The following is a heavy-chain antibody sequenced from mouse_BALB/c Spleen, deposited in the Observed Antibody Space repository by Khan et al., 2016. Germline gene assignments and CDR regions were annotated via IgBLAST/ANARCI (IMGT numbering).Heavy chain of an antibody. CDR1: GFNIKHYY. J-gene: IGHJ4*01. CDR2: IDPENGDT. Sequence: VRLQQSGAELVRSGASVKLSCTASGFNIKHYYMHWVKQRPEQGLEWIGWIDPENGDTEYAPKFQGKATMTADTSSNTAYLQLSSLTSEDTAVYYCATGMGYTMDYWGQGTSVTVSS. V-gene: IGHV14-4*02. D-gene: IGHD4-1*02. CDR3: ATGMGYTMDY.